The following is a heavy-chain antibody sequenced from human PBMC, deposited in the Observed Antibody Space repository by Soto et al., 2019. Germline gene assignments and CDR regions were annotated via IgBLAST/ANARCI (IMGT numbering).Heavy chain of an antibody. V-gene: IGHV4-39*01. D-gene: IGHD5-12*01. J-gene: IGHJ5*02. Sequence: SETLSLTCTVSGGSISSRKYYWGWIRQPPGKGLEWIGSISYSGSTYYNPSLKSRVTISVDTSKSQLSLRLNSVTAPATDVYYCARRMLGYSNGVRCFDPWGQGIPAPVSS. CDR3: ARRMLGYSNGVRCFDP. CDR1: GGSISSRKYY. CDR2: ISYSGST.